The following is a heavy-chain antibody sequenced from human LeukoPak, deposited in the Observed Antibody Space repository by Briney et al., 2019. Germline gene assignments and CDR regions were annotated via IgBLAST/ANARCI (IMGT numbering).Heavy chain of an antibody. CDR1: GFTFTTCA. V-gene: IGHV3-53*01. Sequence: PGGSLRLSCAASGFTFTTCAMSWVRQAPGKGLEWVSVIYSGGSTYYADSVKGRFTISRDNSKNTLYLQMNSLRAEDTAVYYCARIPPQWLVDAWFDPWGQGTLVTVSS. CDR3: ARIPPQWLVDAWFDP. CDR2: IYSGGST. D-gene: IGHD6-19*01. J-gene: IGHJ5*02.